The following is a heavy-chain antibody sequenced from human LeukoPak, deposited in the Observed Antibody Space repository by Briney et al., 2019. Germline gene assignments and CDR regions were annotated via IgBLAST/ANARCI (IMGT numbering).Heavy chain of an antibody. CDR2: INHSGST. Sequence: SETLSLTCAVYGGSFSGYYWSWIRQPPGEGLEWIGEINHSGSTNYNPSLKSRVTISVDTSKNQFSLKLSPVTAADTAVYYCARGQRVGYCSSTSCPRGGYYYYYGMDVWGKGTTVTVSS. CDR3: ARGQRVGYCSSTSCPRGGYYYYYGMDV. CDR1: GGSFSGYY. V-gene: IGHV4-34*01. J-gene: IGHJ6*04. D-gene: IGHD2-2*03.